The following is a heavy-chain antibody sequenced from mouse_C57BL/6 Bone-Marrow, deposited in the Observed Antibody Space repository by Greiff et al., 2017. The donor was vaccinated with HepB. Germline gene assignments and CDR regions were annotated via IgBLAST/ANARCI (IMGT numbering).Heavy chain of an antibody. J-gene: IGHJ3*01. D-gene: IGHD1-1*01. Sequence: DVKLVESGGGLVQPKGSLKLSCAASGFSFNTYAMNWVRQAPGKGLEWVARIRSKSNNYATYYADSVKDRFTISRDDSESMLYLQMNNLKTEDTAMYYCVRLLPFAYWGQGTLVTVSA. V-gene: IGHV10-1*01. CDR3: VRLLPFAY. CDR2: IRSKSNNYAT. CDR1: GFSFNTYA.